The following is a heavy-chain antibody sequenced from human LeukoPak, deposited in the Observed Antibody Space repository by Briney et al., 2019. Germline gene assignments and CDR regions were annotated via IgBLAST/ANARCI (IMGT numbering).Heavy chain of an antibody. CDR1: GFTFSSYS. Sequence: GGSLRLSCAASGFTFSSYSMNWVRQAPGKGLEWVSSISSSSSYIYYADSVKGRFTISRDNAKNSLYLQMNSLRAEDTAVYYCARDFSHCSSTSCSPFDYWGQGTLVTVSS. J-gene: IGHJ4*02. D-gene: IGHD2-2*01. CDR2: ISSSSSYI. CDR3: ARDFSHCSSTSCSPFDY. V-gene: IGHV3-21*01.